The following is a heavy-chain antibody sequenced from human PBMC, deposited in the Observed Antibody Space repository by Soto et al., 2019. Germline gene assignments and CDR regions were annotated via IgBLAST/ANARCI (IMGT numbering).Heavy chain of an antibody. CDR1: VYTFTSHA. CDR2: INAGNGNT. D-gene: IGHD3-3*01. V-gene: IGHV1-3*01. CDR3: ARMSGKDAFDI. J-gene: IGHJ3*02. Sequence: ASXKFSCKASVYTFTSHAMHWVRQAPGQRLEWMGWINAGNGNTKYSQKFQGRVTITRDTSASTAYMELSSLRSEDTAVYYCARMSGKDAFDIWGQGTMVTVSS.